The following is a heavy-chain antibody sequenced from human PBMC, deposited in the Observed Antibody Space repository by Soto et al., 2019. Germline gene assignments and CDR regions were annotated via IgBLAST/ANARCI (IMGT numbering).Heavy chain of an antibody. CDR2: IDPSDSYT. Sequence: GESLKISCKGSGYSFTSYWISWVRQMPGKGLEWMGRIDPSDSYTNYSPSFQGHVTMSADKSINTAYLQWSSLKASDSAMYYCARHKAFYYDSSGAWGQGSLVTVSS. D-gene: IGHD3-22*01. J-gene: IGHJ5*02. CDR1: GYSFTSYW. CDR3: ARHKAFYYDSSGA. V-gene: IGHV5-10-1*01.